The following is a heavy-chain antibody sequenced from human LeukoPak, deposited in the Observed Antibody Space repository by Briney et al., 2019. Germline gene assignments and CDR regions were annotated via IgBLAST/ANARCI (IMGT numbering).Heavy chain of an antibody. D-gene: IGHD3-16*01. CDR3: ARGREDDYVWGSYGPIDY. V-gene: IGHV4-39*07. CDR2: MHYIGAA. Sequence: SETLSLTCTVSGASLSGDYFWGWIRQSPGKGLEWIGSMHYIGAAYHNPSLRSRVTMSLDTSKTQFSLKLSSVTAADTAVYYCARGREDDYVWGSYGPIDYWGQGTLVTVSS. CDR1: GASLSGDYF. J-gene: IGHJ4*02.